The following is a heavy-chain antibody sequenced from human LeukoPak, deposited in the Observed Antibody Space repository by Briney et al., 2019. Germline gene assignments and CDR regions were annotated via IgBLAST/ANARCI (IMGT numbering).Heavy chain of an antibody. V-gene: IGHV5-51*01. CDR2: IYPGDSDT. Sequence: GESLKISCKGSGYSFTSYWIGWVRQMPGKGLEWMGIIYPGDSDTRYSPSFQGQVTISADKSISTAYLQWSSLKASDTAMNYCPRRSYYGWGSGSGMDAWGKGTTVTVSS. CDR1: GYSFTSYW. D-gene: IGHD3-10*01. J-gene: IGHJ6*04. CDR3: PRRSYYGWGSGSGMDA.